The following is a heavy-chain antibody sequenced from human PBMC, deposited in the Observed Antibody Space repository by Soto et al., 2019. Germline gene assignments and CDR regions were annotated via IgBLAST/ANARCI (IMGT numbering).Heavy chain of an antibody. CDR2: INPDGTLK. D-gene: IGHD2-21*02. J-gene: IGHJ4*02. Sequence: EVQLVESGGGLVQPGGSLRLSCAASGFALSGYWMTWVRQAPGKGLEWVASINPDGTLKYHVDSVKGRFTISRDNADNSLFLQMISLRVEDTAVYYCARWESGDWYLGIWGQGTLVTVSS. CDR1: GFALSGYW. V-gene: IGHV3-7*03. CDR3: ARWESGDWYLGI.